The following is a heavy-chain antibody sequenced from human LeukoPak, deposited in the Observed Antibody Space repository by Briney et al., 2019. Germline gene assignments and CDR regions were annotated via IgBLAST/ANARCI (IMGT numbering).Heavy chain of an antibody. CDR2: ISWNSGSM. CDR1: GFTFDHYA. D-gene: IGHD3-22*01. CDR3: AKDHSYYYDSSEYFDS. Sequence: PGRSLRLSCAASGFTFDHYAMHWVRQAPGKGLEWVSGISWNSGSMGYADSVKGRFTISRDNAKNSMYLQMNSLRAEDTALYYCAKDHSYYYDSSEYFDSWGQGTLDTVSS. V-gene: IGHV3-9*01. J-gene: IGHJ4*02.